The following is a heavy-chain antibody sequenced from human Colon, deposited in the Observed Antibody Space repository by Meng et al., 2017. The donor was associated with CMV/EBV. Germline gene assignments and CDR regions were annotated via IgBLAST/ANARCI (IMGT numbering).Heavy chain of an antibody. CDR1: GFTFSGSA. V-gene: IGHV3-73*01. J-gene: IGHJ4*02. CDR3: TCCDGGGY. D-gene: IGHD2-15*01. Sequence: GESLKTSCAASGFTFSGSAMHWVRQASGKGLEWVGRIRSKANSYATAYAASVKGRFTISRDDSKNTAYLQMNSLKTEDTAVYYCTCCDGGGYWGQGTLVTVSS. CDR2: IRSKANSYAT.